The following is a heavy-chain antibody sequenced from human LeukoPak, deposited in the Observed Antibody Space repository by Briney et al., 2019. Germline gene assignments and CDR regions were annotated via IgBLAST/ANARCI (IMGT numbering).Heavy chain of an antibody. D-gene: IGHD3-16*01. V-gene: IGHV3-48*03. CDR3: ARDKITFGGVTINWFDP. Sequence: GGSLRLSCAASGFTFSGYEMNWVRQAPGKGLEWVSYISSSGSTIYYADSVKGRFTISRDNAKNSLYLQMNSLRAEDTAVYYCARDKITFGGVTINWFDPWGQGTLVTVSS. CDR2: ISSSGSTI. CDR1: GFTFSGYE. J-gene: IGHJ5*02.